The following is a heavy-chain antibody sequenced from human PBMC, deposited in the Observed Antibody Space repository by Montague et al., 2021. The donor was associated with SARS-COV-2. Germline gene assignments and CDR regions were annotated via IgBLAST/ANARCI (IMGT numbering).Heavy chain of an antibody. Sequence: SETLSLTCGVSGGSFIPYAWTWMRQPPGKGLEWIGENNFKGITNYTPSLKSRVTISGDTSKRQFSLILKNVTAADTAVYYCACGEITTRGLIYYYGMDVWGQGTTVTVSS. D-gene: IGHD4-11*01. J-gene: IGHJ6*02. CDR3: ACGEITTRGLIYYYGMDV. CDR2: NNFKGIT. CDR1: GGSFIPYA. V-gene: IGHV4-34*01.